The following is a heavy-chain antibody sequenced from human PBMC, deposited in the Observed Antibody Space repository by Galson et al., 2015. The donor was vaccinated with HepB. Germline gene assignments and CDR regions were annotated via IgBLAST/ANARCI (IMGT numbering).Heavy chain of an antibody. CDR3: ARGMYGYDFWSGYYTGYNWFDP. CDR2: INPNSGGT. D-gene: IGHD3-3*01. J-gene: IGHJ5*02. Sequence: SVKVSCKASGYTFTGYYMHWVRQAPGQGLEWMGWINPNSGGTNYAQKFQGRVTMTRDTSNSTAYMELSRLRSDDTAVYYCARGMYGYDFWSGYYTGYNWFDPWGQGTLVTVSS. V-gene: IGHV1-2*02. CDR1: GYTFTGYY.